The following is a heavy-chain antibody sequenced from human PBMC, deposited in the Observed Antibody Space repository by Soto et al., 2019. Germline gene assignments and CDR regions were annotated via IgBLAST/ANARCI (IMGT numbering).Heavy chain of an antibody. J-gene: IGHJ5*02. CDR2: IFWNDDK. D-gene: IGHD3-22*01. Sequence: QISLQESGLMLLKPTQTLTLTCTFSGFSLSTSGVGVGWIRQPPGKALEWLALIFWNDDKRYSPSLKSRLSITKDTSKNPVVLTMSNMGPVDTGTYYCAHSFPSSPNYCDSSASSWWFDPWGPGALVTVSS. V-gene: IGHV2-5*01. CDR1: GFSLSTSGVG. CDR3: AHSFPSSPNYCDSSASSWWFDP.